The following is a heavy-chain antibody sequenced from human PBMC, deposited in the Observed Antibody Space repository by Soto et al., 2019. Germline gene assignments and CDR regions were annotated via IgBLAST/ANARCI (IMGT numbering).Heavy chain of an antibody. V-gene: IGHV4-34*01. J-gene: IGHJ4*02. D-gene: IGHD1-26*01. CDR1: GGSFSGYY. CDR2: INHSGST. CDR3: ARGPGGY. Sequence: QVQLQQWGAGLLKPSETLSLTCAVYGGSFSGYYWSWIRQPPGKGLEWIGEINHSGSTNYYPSLKSRVTISVDPSKNQFSLKLSSVTAADTAVYYCARGPGGYWGQGTLVTVSS.